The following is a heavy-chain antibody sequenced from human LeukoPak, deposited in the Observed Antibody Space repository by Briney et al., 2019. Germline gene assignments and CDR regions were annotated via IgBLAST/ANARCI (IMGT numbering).Heavy chain of an antibody. D-gene: IGHD6-19*01. V-gene: IGHV3-7*03. Sequence: GGSLRLSCAASEFSFSSHWMTWVRQAPGKGLEWVANIKEDGSKKNYVDSVKGRFTISRDNAKNSLYLQMNSLRAEDTAVYYCARDPSAAVAGPIRDYGMDVWGQGTTVTVSS. CDR3: ARDPSAAVAGPIRDYGMDV. CDR1: EFSFSSHW. J-gene: IGHJ6*02. CDR2: IKEDGSKK.